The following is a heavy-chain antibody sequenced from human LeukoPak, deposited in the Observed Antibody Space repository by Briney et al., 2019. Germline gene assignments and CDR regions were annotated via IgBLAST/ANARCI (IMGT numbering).Heavy chain of an antibody. V-gene: IGHV3-23*01. J-gene: IGHJ4*02. D-gene: IGHD3-16*01. CDR3: AKDNADYPIYYFDS. CDR2: ISASGGGK. Sequence: GGSLRLSCAASGFSFSTYAMNWVRQAPGKGLEWVPGISASGGGKFYADSVKGRFTISRDKSKSTVSLQMNSLRAEDAAVYYCAKDNADYPIYYFDSWGQGILVTVSS. CDR1: GFSFSTYA.